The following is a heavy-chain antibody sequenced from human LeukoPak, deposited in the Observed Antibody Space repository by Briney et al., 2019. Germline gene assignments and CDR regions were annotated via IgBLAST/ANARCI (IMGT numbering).Heavy chain of an antibody. CDR1: GGSISSYY. V-gene: IGHV4-59*08. CDR2: IYYSGST. J-gene: IGHJ6*02. D-gene: IGHD4-17*01. Sequence: SETLSLTCTVSGGSISSYYWSWIRQPPGKGLEWIGYIYYSGSTNYNPSLKSRVTISVDTSKNQFSLRLSSVTAADTAVYYCARHGPVTTVYYYGMDVWGQGTTVTVSS. CDR3: ARHGPVTTVYYYGMDV.